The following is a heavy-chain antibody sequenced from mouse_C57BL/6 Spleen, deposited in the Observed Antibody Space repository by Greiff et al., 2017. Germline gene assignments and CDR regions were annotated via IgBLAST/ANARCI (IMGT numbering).Heavy chain of an antibody. CDR3: ARWGSNYVLFFDY. Sequence: EVQLQQSGPELVKPGASVKISCKASGYTFTDYYLNWVKQSHGQSLEWIGDINPNNGGTSYNQKFKGKATLTVDKSSSTAYMELRSLTAEDSAVYYCARWGSNYVLFFDYWGQGTTLTVSS. CDR1: GYTFTDYY. D-gene: IGHD2-5*01. CDR2: INPNNGGT. J-gene: IGHJ2*01. V-gene: IGHV1-26*01.